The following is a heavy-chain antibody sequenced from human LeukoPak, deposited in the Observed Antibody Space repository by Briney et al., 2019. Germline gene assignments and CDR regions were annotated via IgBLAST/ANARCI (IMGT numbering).Heavy chain of an antibody. V-gene: IGHV4-59*08. J-gene: IGHJ4*02. D-gene: IGHD5-12*01. CDR1: GGSISSYY. CDR2: IYYSGST. Sequence: TSETLSLTCTVSGGSISSYYWSWIRQPPGKGLEWIGYIYYSGSTNYNPSLKSRVTISVDTSKNQFSLKLSSVTAADTAVYYCARRVDFDYWGQGTLVTVSS. CDR3: ARRVDFDY.